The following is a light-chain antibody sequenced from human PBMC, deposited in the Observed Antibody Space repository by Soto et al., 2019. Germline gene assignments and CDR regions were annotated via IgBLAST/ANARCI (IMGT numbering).Light chain of an antibody. J-gene: IGKJ1*01. CDR3: QQYYIYPGT. V-gene: IGKV1-8*01. CDR2: AAS. CDR1: QGISSY. Sequence: AIRMTQSPSSFSASTGDRVTITCRASQGISSYLAWYQQKPGKAPKLLIYAASTLQSGVPSRFSGSGSGTDFTLTISCLQSEDFATYYCQQYYIYPGTFGQGTKVEIK.